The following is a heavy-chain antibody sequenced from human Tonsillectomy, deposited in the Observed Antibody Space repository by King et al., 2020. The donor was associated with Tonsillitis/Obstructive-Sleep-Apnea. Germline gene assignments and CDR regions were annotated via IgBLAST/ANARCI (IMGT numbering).Heavy chain of an antibody. J-gene: IGHJ5*02. CDR3: AREIHRTYRWFDP. CDR1: GFTFSSYE. CDR2: ISNSGGTI. D-gene: IGHD3-16*01. V-gene: IGHV3-48*03. Sequence: VQLVESGGGLVQPGGSLRLSCAASGFTFSSYEMNWVRQAPGKGLEWVSYISNSGGTIYYADSVKGRFTISRDNAKNSLYLQMNSLRAEDTAVYYCAREIHRTYRWFDPWGQGTLVTVSS.